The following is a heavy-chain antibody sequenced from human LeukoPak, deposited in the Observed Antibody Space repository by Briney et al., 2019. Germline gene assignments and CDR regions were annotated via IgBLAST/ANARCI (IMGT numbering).Heavy chain of an antibody. CDR3: AKHFTGHKAFDM. V-gene: IGHV3-66*04. J-gene: IGHJ3*02. CDR1: GFSVANDR. Sequence: GGSLRLSCAASGFSVANDRMSWVRQPPGKGLEWVSTVYGNGNTAYTDSVKGRFTISRDNSKNTLLLQMNSLRAEDTAVYYCAKHFTGHKAFDMWGQGTMVTVS. CDR2: VYGNGNT.